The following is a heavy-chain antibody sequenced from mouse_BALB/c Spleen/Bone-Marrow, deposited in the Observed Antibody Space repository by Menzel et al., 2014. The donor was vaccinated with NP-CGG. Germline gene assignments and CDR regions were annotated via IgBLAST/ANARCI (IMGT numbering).Heavy chain of an antibody. CDR2: IDPANGNT. J-gene: IGHJ3*01. Sequence: VQLQQSGAELVKPGAPVKLSCTASGFNIKDTYMHWVKQRPEQGLEWIGRIDPANGNTKYDPKFQGKATITADTSSNTAYLQLSSLTSEDTAVYYCAAYYYGNSYGFAHWGQGTLVTVSA. CDR1: GFNIKDTY. D-gene: IGHD1-1*01. V-gene: IGHV14-3*02. CDR3: AAYYYGNSYGFAH.